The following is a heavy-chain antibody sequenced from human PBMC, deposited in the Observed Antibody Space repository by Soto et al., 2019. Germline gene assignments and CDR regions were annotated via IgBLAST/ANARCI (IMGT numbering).Heavy chain of an antibody. CDR3: TRAPNYFVY. J-gene: IGHJ4*02. V-gene: IGHV1-18*01. Sequence: QVQLVQSGAEVKKPGASVKVSCKASGYTFTSYGISWVRQAPGQGLEWMGWISAYNGNTKYAQKIQASVPLTTDTSTTTAYLDLRSLTSDDTAMYYCTRAPNYFVYSGQAPLFTVSS. CDR2: ISAYNGNT. CDR1: GYTFTSYG.